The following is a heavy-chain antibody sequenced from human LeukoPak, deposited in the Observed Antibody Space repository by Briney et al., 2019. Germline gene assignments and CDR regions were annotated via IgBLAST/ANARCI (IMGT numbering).Heavy chain of an antibody. CDR3: ARFRYYDHAPIDY. CDR1: GYTFTSYY. Sequence: ASVKVSCKASGYTFTSYYMHWVRQAPGQGLEWMGLINPTGGSTGYAQKFQGRVTMTRDMSTSTAYMELSSLRSDDTAVYYCARFRYYDHAPIDYWGQGTLVTVSS. V-gene: IGHV1-46*01. D-gene: IGHD3-3*01. J-gene: IGHJ4*02. CDR2: INPTGGST.